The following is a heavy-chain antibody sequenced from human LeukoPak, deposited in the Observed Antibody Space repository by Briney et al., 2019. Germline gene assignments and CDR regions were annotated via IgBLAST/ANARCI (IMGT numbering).Heavy chain of an antibody. V-gene: IGHV4-4*07. CDR3: ARDPLHFYDSVGSSFDF. D-gene: IGHD3-22*01. Sequence: SETLSLTCTVSGGSINSYYWSWIRQPAGRGLEWIGRIYTTGSTNYNPSLKGRVTMSVDTSKNQFSLKLSSVTAADTAVYYCARDPLHFYDSVGSSFDFWGQGTLVTVSS. J-gene: IGHJ4*02. CDR2: IYTTGST. CDR1: GGSINSYY.